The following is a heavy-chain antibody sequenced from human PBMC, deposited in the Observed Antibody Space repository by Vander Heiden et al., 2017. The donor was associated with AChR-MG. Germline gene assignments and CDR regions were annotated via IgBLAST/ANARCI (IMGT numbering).Heavy chain of an antibody. Sequence: QVQLVQSGAEVKTPEASVKASCKASGYTFTGFYIRWVRQAPGQGLDWMGWLNPNSGCTNYAQKFQGRVTMTRDTSISTAYMRVSRLKSDDTAVYYCARDLPRGALAYWGQGTLVTVSS. CDR3: ARDLPRGALAY. J-gene: IGHJ4*02. CDR2: LNPNSGCT. CDR1: GYTFTGFY. D-gene: IGHD1-26*01. V-gene: IGHV1-2*02.